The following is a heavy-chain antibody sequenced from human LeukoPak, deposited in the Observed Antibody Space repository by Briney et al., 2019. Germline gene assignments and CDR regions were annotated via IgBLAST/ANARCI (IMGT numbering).Heavy chain of an antibody. D-gene: IGHD5-24*01. V-gene: IGHV4-38-2*02. J-gene: IGHJ5*02. Sequence: SETLSLTCTVSGYSISSGYYWGWIRQPPGKGLEWIGSIYHSESTHYNPSLKSRVTISLDTSKNQFSLKLSSVTAADTAVYYCARDRLQLQSWGQGTLVTVSS. CDR2: IYHSEST. CDR3: ARDRLQLQS. CDR1: GYSISSGYY.